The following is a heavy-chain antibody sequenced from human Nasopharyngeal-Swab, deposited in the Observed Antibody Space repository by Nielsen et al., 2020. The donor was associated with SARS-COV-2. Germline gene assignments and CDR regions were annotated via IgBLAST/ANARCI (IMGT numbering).Heavy chain of an antibody. Sequence: RQAPGKGLEWIGEINHGGSTNYNPSLKSRVTISVDTSKNQFSLKLSSVTAADTAVFYCARDLRATIRPWGPYYYGMDVWGQGTTVTVSS. CDR2: INHGGST. CDR3: ARDLRATIRPWGPYYYGMDV. V-gene: IGHV4-34*01. J-gene: IGHJ6*02. D-gene: IGHD5-12*01.